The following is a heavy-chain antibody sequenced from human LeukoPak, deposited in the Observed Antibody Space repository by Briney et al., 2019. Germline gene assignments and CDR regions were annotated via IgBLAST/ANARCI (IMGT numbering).Heavy chain of an antibody. J-gene: IGHJ4*02. Sequence: ASVKVSCKASGYTFTGYYMHWVRQAPGQGLEWMGWINTNSGGTNYAQKFQGRVTMTRDTSISTAYMELSRLRSDDTAVYYCAKGYYDSSGYYPPPNFDYWGQGTLVTVSS. CDR3: AKGYYDSSGYYPPPNFDY. D-gene: IGHD3-22*01. V-gene: IGHV1-2*02. CDR1: GYTFTGYY. CDR2: INTNSGGT.